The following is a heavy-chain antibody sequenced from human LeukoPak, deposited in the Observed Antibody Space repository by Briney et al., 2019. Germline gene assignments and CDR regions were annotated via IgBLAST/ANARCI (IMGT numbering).Heavy chain of an antibody. J-gene: IGHJ4*02. CDR3: ARSVYGDYVFDY. V-gene: IGHV3-53*01. D-gene: IGHD4-17*01. CDR1: GGSFSGYY. CDR2: IYSGGST. Sequence: ETLSLTCAVYGGSFSGYYWSWVRQAPGKGLEWVSVIYSGGSTYYADSVKGRFTISRDNSKNTLYLQMNSLRAEDTAVYYCARSVYGDYVFDYWGQGTLVTVSS.